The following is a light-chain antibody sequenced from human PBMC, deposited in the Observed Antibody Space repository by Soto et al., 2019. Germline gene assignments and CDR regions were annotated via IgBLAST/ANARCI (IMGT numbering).Light chain of an antibody. CDR1: QSVHSN. Sequence: EIVMTQSPASLSVSPGERATLSCRASQSVHSNLAWYQQKPVQAPSLLIYGASTMATGITARFSGSASGIEVTLTISSVPPADCAVYDGQQDNNWSRGTLGQGTKVVIK. V-gene: IGKV3-15*01. CDR2: GAS. CDR3: QQDNNWSRGT. J-gene: IGKJ1*01.